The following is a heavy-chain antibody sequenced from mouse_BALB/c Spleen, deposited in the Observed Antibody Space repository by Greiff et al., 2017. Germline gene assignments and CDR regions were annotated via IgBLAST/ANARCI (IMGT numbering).Heavy chain of an antibody. CDR3: ARGDDYEEGGGVY. V-gene: IGHV2-9*02. CDR1: GFSLTSYG. CDR2: IWAGGST. D-gene: IGHD2-4*01. Sequence: VQRVESGPGLVAPSQSLSITCTVSGFSLTSYGVHWVRQPPGKGLEWLGVIWAGGSTNYNSALMSRLSISKDNSKSQVFLKMNSLQTDDTAMYYCARGDDYEEGGGVYWGQGTLVTVSA. J-gene: IGHJ3*01.